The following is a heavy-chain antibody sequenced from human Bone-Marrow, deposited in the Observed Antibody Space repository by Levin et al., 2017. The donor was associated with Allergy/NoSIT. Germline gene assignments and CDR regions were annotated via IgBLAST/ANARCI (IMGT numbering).Heavy chain of an antibody. D-gene: IGHD1-26*01. V-gene: IGHV1-24*01. CDR2: FDHEDGER. J-gene: IGHJ3*02. CDR3: ATDFISGVFRNVRAFDI. CDR1: GYTLSELS. Sequence: ASVKVSCKVSGYTLSELSIHWVRQAPGKGPEWMGGFDHEDGERTYAQKFQGRVTMTDDTPTDTAYMELSSLRSEDTAVYYCATDFISGVFRNVRAFDIWGQGTMVTVSS.